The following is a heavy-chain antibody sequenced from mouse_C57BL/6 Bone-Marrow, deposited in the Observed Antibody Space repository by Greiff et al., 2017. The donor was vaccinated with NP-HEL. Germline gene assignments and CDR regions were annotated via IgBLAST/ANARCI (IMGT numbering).Heavy chain of an antibody. Sequence: QVHVKQSGPGLVQPSQSLSITCTVSGFSLTSYGVHWVRQSPGKGLEWLGVIWRGGSTDYNAAFMSRLSITKDNSKSQVFFKMNSLQADDTAIYYCAKRSTTVVAKGDYYAMDYWGQGTSVTVSS. CDR3: AKRSTTVVAKGDYYAMDY. CDR1: GFSLTSYG. J-gene: IGHJ4*01. V-gene: IGHV2-5*01. CDR2: IWRGGST. D-gene: IGHD1-1*01.